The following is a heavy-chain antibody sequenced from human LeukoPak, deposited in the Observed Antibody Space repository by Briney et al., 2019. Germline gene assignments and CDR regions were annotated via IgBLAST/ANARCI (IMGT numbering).Heavy chain of an antibody. Sequence: GGSLRLSCAASGFTFSSYWMSWVRQAPGKGLEWVAVISYDGNNKYYADSVKGRFTISRDNSKNTLYLQMDNLRAEDTAVYYCAKYQRQWLPKGGFDYWGQGTLVTVSS. CDR3: AKYQRQWLPKGGFDY. CDR1: GFTFSSYW. CDR2: ISYDGNNK. J-gene: IGHJ4*02. V-gene: IGHV3-30*18. D-gene: IGHD6-19*01.